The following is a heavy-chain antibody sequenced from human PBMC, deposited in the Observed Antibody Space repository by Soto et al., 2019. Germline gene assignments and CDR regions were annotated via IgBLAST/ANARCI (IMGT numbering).Heavy chain of an antibody. CDR1: GFTFDDFA. V-gene: IGHV3-9*01. CDR3: AKDRRAMNWDFEL. J-gene: IGHJ2*01. CDR2: INWNSRSI. Sequence: EVQLVESGGGLGQPGTSLRLSCAASGFTFDDFAMHWVRQAPGKGLEWVAGINWNSRSIDYADSVKGRFIISRDNAKKSIYLQLNNLRTEDTAFYYCAKDRRAMNWDFELWGRGTLVVVSS.